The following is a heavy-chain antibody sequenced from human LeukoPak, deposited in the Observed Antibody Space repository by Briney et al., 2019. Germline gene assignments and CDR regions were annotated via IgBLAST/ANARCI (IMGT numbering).Heavy chain of an antibody. V-gene: IGHV1-8*01. CDR1: GYTFTSYD. Sequence: ASVKVSCKASGYTFTSYDINWVRQATGQGLEWMGWMNPNSGNTGYAQKFQGRVTITADKSTSTAYMELSSLRSEDTAVYYCAREYYYDSSGYYYRRAFDIWGQGTMVTVSS. CDR2: MNPNSGNT. J-gene: IGHJ3*02. CDR3: AREYYYDSSGYYYRRAFDI. D-gene: IGHD3-22*01.